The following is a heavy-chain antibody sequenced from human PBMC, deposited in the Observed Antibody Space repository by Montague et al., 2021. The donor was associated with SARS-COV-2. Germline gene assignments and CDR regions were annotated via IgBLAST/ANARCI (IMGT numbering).Heavy chain of an antibody. V-gene: IGHV3-21*04. J-gene: IGHJ5*02. CDR3: AKSNCVGECHLDP. CDR2: LRSSNSKR. CDR1: GFTFSTYS. D-gene: IGHD2-21*01. Sequence: SLRLSCAASGFTFSTYSMNWVRQAPGKGLEWVSTLRSSNSKRYYTDSVEGRFTISRDNVKNTLSLQMNSLRAEDTAIYYCAKSNCVGECHLDPWGQGTLVTVSS.